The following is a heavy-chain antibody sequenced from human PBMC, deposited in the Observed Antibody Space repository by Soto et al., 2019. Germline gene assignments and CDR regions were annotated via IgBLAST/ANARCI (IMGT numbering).Heavy chain of an antibody. J-gene: IGHJ6*03. Sequence: GGSLRLSCAASGFTFSSYAMSWVRQAPGKGLEWVSAISGSGGSTYYADSVKGRFTISRDNSKNTLYLQMNSLRAEDTAVYYCAKGTAVAVYYYYYMDVWGKGTTVTVSS. CDR2: ISGSGGST. D-gene: IGHD2-15*01. CDR1: GFTFSSYA. CDR3: AKGTAVAVYYYYYMDV. V-gene: IGHV3-23*01.